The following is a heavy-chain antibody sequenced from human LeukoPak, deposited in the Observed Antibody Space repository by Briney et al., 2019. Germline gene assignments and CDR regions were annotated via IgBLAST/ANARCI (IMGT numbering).Heavy chain of an antibody. V-gene: IGHV3-7*05. CDR1: GFTFSSYE. CDR3: ARWSYVSGTWFLDY. Sequence: PGGSLRLSCAASGFTFSSYEMNWVRQAPGRGLEWVADINEDGTTIYYVNSVKGRFTISRDNAKNSLSLQLNTLRAGDTAVYYCARWSYVSGTWFLDYWGQGTLVTVSS. CDR2: INEDGTTI. J-gene: IGHJ4*02. D-gene: IGHD3-10*01.